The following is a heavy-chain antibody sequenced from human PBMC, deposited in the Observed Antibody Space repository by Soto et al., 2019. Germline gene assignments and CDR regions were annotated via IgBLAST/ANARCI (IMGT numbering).Heavy chain of an antibody. CDR3: ARGHEYGGNSDAFDI. V-gene: IGHV1-69*14. Sequence: QVHLVQSGAEVKKPGSSVKVSCKASGGTFSTSSINWLRQAPGQRPEWMGNILPVFGTADYAQKFRDRVTINAEKSTNTAYMELRSLFSEEAAVYYCARGHEYGGNSDAFDIWGQGTVVTVSS. CDR1: GGTFSTSS. J-gene: IGHJ3*02. D-gene: IGHD4-17*01. CDR2: ILPVFGTA.